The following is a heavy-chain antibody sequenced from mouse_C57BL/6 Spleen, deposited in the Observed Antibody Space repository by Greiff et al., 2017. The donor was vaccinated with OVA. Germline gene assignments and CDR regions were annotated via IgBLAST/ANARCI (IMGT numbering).Heavy chain of an antibody. Sequence: VQLQQSGAELVRPGTSVKVSCKASGYAFTNYLIEWVKQRPGQGLEWIGVINPGSGGTNYNEKFKGKATLTADKSSITAYMQLSSLTSEDSAVYFCARGNYYGSRDYWGQGTTLTVSS. J-gene: IGHJ2*01. CDR3: ARGNYYGSRDY. CDR2: INPGSGGT. D-gene: IGHD1-1*01. CDR1: GYAFTNYL. V-gene: IGHV1-54*01.